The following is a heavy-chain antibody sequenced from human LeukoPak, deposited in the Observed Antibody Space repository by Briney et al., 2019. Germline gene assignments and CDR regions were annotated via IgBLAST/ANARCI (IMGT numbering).Heavy chain of an antibody. CDR2: INHSGST. CDR3: ARGKRGPRYYYYYGMDV. CDR1: GGSFSGYY. V-gene: IGHV4-34*01. J-gene: IGHJ6*02. Sequence: SETLSLTCAVYGGSFSGYYWSWIRQPPGKGLEWIGEINHSGSTNYNPSLKSRVTISVDTSKNQFSLKLSSVTAADTAVYYCARGKRGPRYYYYYGMDVWGQGTTVTVS.